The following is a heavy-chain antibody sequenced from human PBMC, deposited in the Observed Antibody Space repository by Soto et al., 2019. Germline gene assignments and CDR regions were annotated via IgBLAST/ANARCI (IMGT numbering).Heavy chain of an antibody. Sequence: QVQLVQSGAEVKRPGSSVKVSCKASGDTFNFYSINWVRQAPGLGLEWMGRVNPILSMSNYAQRFQGRVTVTPEXXTSTAYMELSGLRSEDTAIYYCATSYGSGYRAFDFWGQGALVTVSS. V-gene: IGHV1-69*04. CDR1: GDTFNFYS. D-gene: IGHD3-10*01. CDR2: VNPILSMS. CDR3: ATSYGSGYRAFDF. J-gene: IGHJ4*02.